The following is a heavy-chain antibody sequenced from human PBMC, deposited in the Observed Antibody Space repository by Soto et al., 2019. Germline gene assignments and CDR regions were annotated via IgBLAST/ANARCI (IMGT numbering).Heavy chain of an antibody. Sequence: GGSLRLSCAASGFTFSSYAMSWVRQAPGKGLEWVSTISSSGGSTHYADSVKGRFTISRDNSKNTLYLQMNSLRAEDTAVYYCAKTLYYYDSSGYQWGQGTLVTVSS. D-gene: IGHD3-22*01. J-gene: IGHJ4*02. CDR2: ISSSGGST. CDR1: GFTFSSYA. V-gene: IGHV3-23*01. CDR3: AKTLYYYDSSGYQ.